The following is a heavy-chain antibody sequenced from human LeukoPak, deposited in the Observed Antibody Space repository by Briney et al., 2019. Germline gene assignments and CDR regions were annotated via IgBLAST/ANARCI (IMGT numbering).Heavy chain of an antibody. V-gene: IGHV3-48*01. CDR1: GFTFSSYS. D-gene: IGHD2-15*01. CDR2: ISSSSSTI. J-gene: IGHJ3*02. Sequence: GGSLRLSCAASGFTFSSYSMNWVRQAPGKGLEWVSYISSSSSTIYYADSVKGRFTISRDNAKNSLYLQMNSLRAEDTAVYYCARVEAVVLDAFDIWGQGTMVTVSS. CDR3: ARVEAVVLDAFDI.